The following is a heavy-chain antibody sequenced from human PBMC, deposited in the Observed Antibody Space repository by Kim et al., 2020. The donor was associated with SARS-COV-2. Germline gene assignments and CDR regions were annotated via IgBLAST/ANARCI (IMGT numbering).Heavy chain of an antibody. D-gene: IGHD4-17*01. V-gene: IGHV3-53*01. Sequence: GGSLRLSCVVSGFVVTSNFFSWVRQAPGKGLEWVSVIYADGSTHHAESVKGPFIISRDDSKNTLYLQMNSLRADDTAVYYCMRGHSGDSGHWGPGTVVPVSP. CDR1: GFVVTSNF. CDR2: IYADGST. CDR3: MRGHSGDSGH. J-gene: IGHJ4*02.